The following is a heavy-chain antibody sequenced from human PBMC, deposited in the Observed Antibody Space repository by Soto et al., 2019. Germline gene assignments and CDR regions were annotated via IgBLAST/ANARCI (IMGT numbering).Heavy chain of an antibody. V-gene: IGHV3-30-3*01. CDR3: ASPEHSSSWYYFDY. CDR2: ISYDGSNK. J-gene: IGHJ4*02. CDR1: GCTFSSYA. Sequence: VQLLESGGGVVQPGRSLRLSCAASGCTFSSYAMHWVRQAPGKGLEWVAVISYDGSNKYYADSVKGRFTISRDNSKNTLYLQMNSLRAEDTAVYYCASPEHSSSWYYFDYWGQGTLVTVSS. D-gene: IGHD6-13*01.